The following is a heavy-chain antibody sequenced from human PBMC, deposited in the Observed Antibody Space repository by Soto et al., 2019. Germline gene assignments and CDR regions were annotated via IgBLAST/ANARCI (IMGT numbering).Heavy chain of an antibody. Sequence: GASVKVSCKASGGTFSSYAISWVRQAPGQGLEWMGGIIPIFGTANYAQKFQGRVTITADESTSTAYMELSSLRSEDTAVYYCARPPSTVTTLQPFDYWGQGTLVTVSS. CDR3: ARPPSTVTTLQPFDY. V-gene: IGHV1-69*13. CDR2: IIPIFGTA. D-gene: IGHD4-17*01. CDR1: GGTFSSYA. J-gene: IGHJ4*02.